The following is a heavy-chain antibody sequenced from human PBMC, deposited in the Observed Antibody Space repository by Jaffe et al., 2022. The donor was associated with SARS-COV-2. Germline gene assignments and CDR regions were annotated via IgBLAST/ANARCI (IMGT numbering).Heavy chain of an antibody. V-gene: IGHV3-43*02. J-gene: IGHJ2*01. CDR1: GFTFDDYA. CDR3: AKDNYDILTGYLLHWYFDL. CDR2: ISGDGGST. D-gene: IGHD3-9*01. Sequence: EVQLVESGGGVVQPGGSLRLSCAASGFTFDDYAMHWVRQAPGKGLEWVSLISGDGGSTYYADSVKGRFTISRDNSKNSLYLQMNSLRTEDTALYYCAKDNYDILTGYLLHWYFDLWGRGTLVTVSS.